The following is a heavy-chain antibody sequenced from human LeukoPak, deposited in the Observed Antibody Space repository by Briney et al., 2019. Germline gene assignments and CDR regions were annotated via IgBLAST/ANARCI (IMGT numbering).Heavy chain of an antibody. D-gene: IGHD2-2*01. V-gene: IGHV3-11*04. J-gene: IGHJ4*02. CDR2: ISSSGSTI. CDR1: GFTFSDYY. CDR3: AKVGSTSWYLDY. Sequence: GGSLRLSCAASGFTFSDYYMSWIRQAPGKGLEWVSYISSSGSTIYYADSVKGRFTISRDNAKNSLYLQMNSLRAEGTALYYCAKVGSTSWYLDYWGQGILVTVSS.